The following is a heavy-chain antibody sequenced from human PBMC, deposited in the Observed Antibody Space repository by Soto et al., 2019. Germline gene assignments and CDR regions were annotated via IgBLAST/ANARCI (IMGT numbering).Heavy chain of an antibody. J-gene: IGHJ6*02. CDR2: ISSSSFSI. Sequence: EVQLVESGGGLVKPGGSLRLSCAASGFTFSSYSMNWVRQAPGKALEWVSSISSSSFSINYAVSVQGRFSISTDNAQNSLHLQMNNLRAEDTAVYYCARNESANLYRMDVWGQGTTVTVSS. CDR1: GFTFSSYS. CDR3: ARNESANLYRMDV. V-gene: IGHV3-21*01.